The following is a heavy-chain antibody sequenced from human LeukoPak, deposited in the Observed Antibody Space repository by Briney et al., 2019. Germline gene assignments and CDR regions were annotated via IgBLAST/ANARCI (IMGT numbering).Heavy chain of an antibody. CDR1: GGSISSSSYY. V-gene: IGHV4-39*07. Sequence: PSETLSLTCTVSGGSISSSSYYWGWIRQPPGKGLEWIGSMYYSGSTYYNPSLKSRVTISVDTSKNQFSLKLSSVTAADTAVYYCARAQVWFGELLRIYFDYWGQGTLVTVSS. CDR2: MYYSGST. CDR3: ARAQVWFGELLRIYFDY. J-gene: IGHJ4*02. D-gene: IGHD3-10*01.